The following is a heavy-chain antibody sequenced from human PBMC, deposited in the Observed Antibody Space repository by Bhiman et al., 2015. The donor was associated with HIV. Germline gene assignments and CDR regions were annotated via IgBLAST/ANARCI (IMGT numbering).Heavy chain of an antibody. CDR2: IGAAGDT. Sequence: EVQLVESGGGLVQPGGSLRLSCAASGFTFSRYDMHWVRQVTGKSLEWVSAIGAAGDTYYPGTVKGRFTISRDNSKNTLYLQMNSLKTEDTAVYYCAKDQDNFWSNYYFDYWGQGTLVTVSS. D-gene: IGHD3-3*01. V-gene: IGHV3-13*01. CDR3: AKDQDNFWSNYYFDY. J-gene: IGHJ4*02. CDR1: GFTFSRYD.